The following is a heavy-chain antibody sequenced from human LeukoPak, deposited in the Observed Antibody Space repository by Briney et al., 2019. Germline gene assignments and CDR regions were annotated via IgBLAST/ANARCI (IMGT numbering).Heavy chain of an antibody. Sequence: SETLSLTCTVSGGSISDSYWSWIRQPPGKGLEWIGYIHYSGSTNYNPSLKSRGTISVDTSKSQLSLKLSSVTVADMAVYYCARVAGDNSLDYWGQGTLVTVSS. V-gene: IGHV4-59*01. D-gene: IGHD3-16*01. CDR3: ARVAGDNSLDY. CDR1: GGSISDSY. CDR2: IHYSGST. J-gene: IGHJ4*02.